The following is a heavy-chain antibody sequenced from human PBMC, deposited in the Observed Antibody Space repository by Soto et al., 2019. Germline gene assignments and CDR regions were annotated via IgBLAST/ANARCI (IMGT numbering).Heavy chain of an antibody. CDR3: ARDGWWTNENWFDP. D-gene: IGHD2-15*01. J-gene: IGHJ5*02. CDR2: ISAYNGNT. Sequence: GASVKVSCKASGYTFTSYGISWVRQAPGQGLEWMGWISAYNGNTNYARKLQGRVTMTTDTSTSTAYMELRSLRSDDTAVYYCARDGWWTNENWFDPWGQGTLVTVSS. CDR1: GYTFTSYG. V-gene: IGHV1-18*01.